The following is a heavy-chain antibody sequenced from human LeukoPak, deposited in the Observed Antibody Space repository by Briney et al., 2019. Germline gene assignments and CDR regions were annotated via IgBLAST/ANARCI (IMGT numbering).Heavy chain of an antibody. D-gene: IGHD6-19*01. CDR3: ARGKQWLVHFFDY. V-gene: IGHV4-34*01. Sequence: SETLSLTCAVYGGSFSGYYWSWIRQPPGKGLEWIGEINHSGSTNYSPSLKSRVTISVDTSKNQFSLKLSSVTAADTAVYYCARGKQWLVHFFDYWGQGTLVTVSS. CDR2: INHSGST. CDR1: GGSFSGYY. J-gene: IGHJ4*02.